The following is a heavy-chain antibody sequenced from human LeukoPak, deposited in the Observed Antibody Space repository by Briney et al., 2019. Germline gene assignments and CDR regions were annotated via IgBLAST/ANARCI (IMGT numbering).Heavy chain of an antibody. Sequence: SGGSLGLSCVASGFTFSSYAMSWVRQAPGKGLEWVSYISSTGSPVYYADSVKGRFTISRDNAKNSLYLQMNSLRDDDTAVYYCAQKGGTDYWGQGTLVTVSS. CDR3: AQKGGTDY. CDR2: ISSTGSPV. CDR1: GFTFSSYA. D-gene: IGHD2-15*01. J-gene: IGHJ4*02. V-gene: IGHV3-48*02.